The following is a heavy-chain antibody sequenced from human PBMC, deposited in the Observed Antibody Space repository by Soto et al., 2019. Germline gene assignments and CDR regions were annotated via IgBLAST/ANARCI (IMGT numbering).Heavy chain of an antibody. Sequence: QVQLQQSGPGLVKPSQTLSFTCAISGDSVSSNSVAWNWIRQSPSRGLEWLGRTYYRSKWYIDYAESVKSRIIINPDTSKNQFSLQLNFVTLDDTAIYYCARGSMSAFDIWGQGTMVTVSS. CDR1: GDSVSSNSVA. J-gene: IGHJ3*02. CDR2: TYYRSKWYI. V-gene: IGHV6-1*01. CDR3: ARGSMSAFDI.